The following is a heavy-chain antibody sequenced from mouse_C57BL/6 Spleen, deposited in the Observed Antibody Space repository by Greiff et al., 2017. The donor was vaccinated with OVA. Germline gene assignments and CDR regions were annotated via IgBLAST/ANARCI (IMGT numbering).Heavy chain of an antibody. CDR1: GYTFTDYY. CDR3: ARRIYSSSYGWDFDV. V-gene: IGHV1-75*01. J-gene: IGHJ1*03. Sequence: QVQLKESGPELVKPGASVKISCKASGYTFTDYYINWVKQRPGQGLEWIGWIFPGSGSTYYNEKFKGKATLTVDKSSSTAYMLLSSLTSEDSAVDSCARRIYSSSYGWDFDVWGTGTTVTVSS. D-gene: IGHD1-1*01. CDR2: IFPGSGST.